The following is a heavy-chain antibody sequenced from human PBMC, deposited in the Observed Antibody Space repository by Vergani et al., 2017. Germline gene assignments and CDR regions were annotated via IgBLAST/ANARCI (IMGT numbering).Heavy chain of an antibody. D-gene: IGHD1-14*01. CDR1: GGSLSGYY. CDR3: ARSIVSRNPPDYFDN. V-gene: IGHV4-59*01. J-gene: IGHJ4*02. CDR2: VEDSGYF. Sequence: QVQLQESGPGLVRPSETLSLTCTASGGSLSGYYRHWIRQTPGEGLEWIGYVEDSGYFNYNPSLKTRVSMSSDTSNNQFSLMLSSVTVADTAVYYCARSIVSRNPPDYFDNWGQGTLVTVSS.